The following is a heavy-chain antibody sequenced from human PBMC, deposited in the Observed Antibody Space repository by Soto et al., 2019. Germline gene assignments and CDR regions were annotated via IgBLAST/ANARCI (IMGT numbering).Heavy chain of an antibody. CDR1: GYTFTSYV. CDR2: ISAYNGNT. Sequence: ASVKVSCKASGYTFTSYVISWVRQAPGQGLEWMGWISAYNGNTNYAQKLQGRVTMTTDTSTSTAYMELRSLRSDDTAVYYCARSTYYYGSGSSGYYYGMDVWGQGTTVTVS. CDR3: ARSTYYYGSGSSGYYYGMDV. D-gene: IGHD3-10*01. V-gene: IGHV1-18*01. J-gene: IGHJ6*02.